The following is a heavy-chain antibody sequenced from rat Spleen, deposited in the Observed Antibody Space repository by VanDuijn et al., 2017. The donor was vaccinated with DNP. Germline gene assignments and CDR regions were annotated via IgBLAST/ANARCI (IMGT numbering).Heavy chain of an antibody. CDR3: AKANGRD. J-gene: IGHJ2*01. D-gene: IGHD1-2*01. CDR2: ISYDGSRI. Sequence: EVQLVESGGGLVQPGRSLRLSCAASGFTFSDYYMAWVRQAPKKGLEWVATISYDGSRIYYRDSVKGRFTISRDNAKSTLYLQMNSLRSEDTATYYCAKANGRDWGQGVMVTVSS. V-gene: IGHV5-7*01. CDR1: GFTFSDYY.